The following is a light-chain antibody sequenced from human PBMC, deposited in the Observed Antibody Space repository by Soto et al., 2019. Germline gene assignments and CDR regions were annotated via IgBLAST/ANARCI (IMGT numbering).Light chain of an antibody. Sequence: DIVMTQSPDSLAVSLGERATIHCKSSQSVLYSSNDKNYLAWYQQKPGQPPKLLISWASTRESGVPDRFSGGGSGTDFTLTISSLQAEDVAVYYCQQYYNTPYTFGQGTKLEIK. CDR2: WAS. J-gene: IGKJ2*01. CDR3: QQYYNTPYT. CDR1: QSVLYSSNDKNY. V-gene: IGKV4-1*01.